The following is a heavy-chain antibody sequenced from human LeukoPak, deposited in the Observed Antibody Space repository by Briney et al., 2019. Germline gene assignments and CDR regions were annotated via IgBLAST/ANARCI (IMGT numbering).Heavy chain of an antibody. CDR2: MNPNSGNT. CDR1: GYTFTSYD. J-gene: IGHJ4*02. Sequence: ASVKVSCKASGYTFTSYDINWVRQATGQGLEWMGWMNPNSGNTGYAQKFQGRVTMTRNTSISTAYMELSSLRSEDTAVYYCARVWSYYDSSGSPYFDYWGQGTLVTVSS. CDR3: ARVWSYYDSSGSPYFDY. D-gene: IGHD3-22*01. V-gene: IGHV1-8*01.